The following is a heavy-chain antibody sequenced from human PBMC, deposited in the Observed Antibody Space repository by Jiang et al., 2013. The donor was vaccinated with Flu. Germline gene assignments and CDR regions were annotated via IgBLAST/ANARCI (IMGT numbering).Heavy chain of an antibody. J-gene: IGHJ3*02. V-gene: IGHV3-30-3*01. Sequence: RSLRLSCAASGFTFSSYAMHWVRQAPGKGLEWVAVISYDGSNKYYADSVKGRFTISRDNSKNTLYLQMNSLRAEDTAVYYCASLHTMIVVDDAFDIWGQGTMVTVSS. CDR3: ASLHTMIVVDDAFDI. CDR1: GFTFSSYA. CDR2: ISYDGSNK. D-gene: IGHD3-22*01.